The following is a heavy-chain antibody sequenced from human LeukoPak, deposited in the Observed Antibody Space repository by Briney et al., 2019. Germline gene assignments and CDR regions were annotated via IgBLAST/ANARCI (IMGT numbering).Heavy chain of an antibody. CDR1: GGSFSGYY. CDR2: IYTSGST. CDR3: ARGDGHGAFDI. Sequence: PSETLSLTCAVYGGSFSGYYWSWIRQPPGKGLEWIGRIYTSGSTNYNPSLKSRVTMSVDTSKNQFSLKLSSVTAADTAVYYCARGDGHGAFDIWGQGTMVTVSS. D-gene: IGHD5-24*01. V-gene: IGHV4-59*10. J-gene: IGHJ3*02.